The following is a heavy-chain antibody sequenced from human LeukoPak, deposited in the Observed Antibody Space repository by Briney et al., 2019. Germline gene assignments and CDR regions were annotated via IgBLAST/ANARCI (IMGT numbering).Heavy chain of an antibody. CDR3: ARPTGLRFLDY. J-gene: IGHJ4*02. D-gene: IGHD4-11*01. CDR1: GYSFTTYW. V-gene: IGHV5-51*01. Sequence: GASLQISCKGSGYSFTTYWIGWVRQMPGKGLEWMGIIYPGDSDTRYSPSFQGQVTISADKSISTAYLQWSSLKASDTAMYYCARPTGLRFLDYWGQGTLVTVSS. CDR2: IYPGDSDT.